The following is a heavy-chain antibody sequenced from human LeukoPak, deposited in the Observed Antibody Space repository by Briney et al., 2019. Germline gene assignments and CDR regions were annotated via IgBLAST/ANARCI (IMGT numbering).Heavy chain of an antibody. D-gene: IGHD1-1*01. Sequence: GGSLRLSCAASGFTFSTYWMTWVRQVPGKGLEWVANIKQDGSETYYVDSVKGRFTISRDNAKNSLYLQMSSLRAEDTAIYYCARGVPTGIDYFDYWGQETLATVSS. CDR2: IKQDGSET. CDR1: GFTFSTYW. V-gene: IGHV3-7*01. CDR3: ARGVPTGIDYFDY. J-gene: IGHJ4*02.